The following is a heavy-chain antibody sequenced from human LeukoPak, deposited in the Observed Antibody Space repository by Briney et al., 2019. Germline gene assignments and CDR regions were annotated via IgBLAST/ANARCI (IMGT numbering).Heavy chain of an antibody. D-gene: IGHD5-12*01. V-gene: IGHV3-9*01. J-gene: IGHJ4*02. CDR3: AKDNEVDIVATISGGLGGFDY. CDR1: GFTFDDYA. CDR2: ISWNSGSI. Sequence: GGSLRLSCAASGFTFDDYAMHWVRQAPGKGLEWVSGISWNSGSIGYADSVKGRFTISRDNAKNSLYLEMNSLRAEDTALYYCAKDNEVDIVATISGGLGGFDYWGQGTLVTVSS.